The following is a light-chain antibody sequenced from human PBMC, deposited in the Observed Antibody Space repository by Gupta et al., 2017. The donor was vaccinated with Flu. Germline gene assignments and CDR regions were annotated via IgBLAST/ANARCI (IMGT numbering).Light chain of an antibody. CDR3: QQYSSWPPWT. CDR2: GAS. CDR1: QSISSN. J-gene: IGKJ1*01. Sequence: IVMTQSPATLSVSPGERATLSCRASQSISSNLAWYQQKPGQAPRLLIYGASTRATGIPARFSGSGSGTEFTLTISSLQSEDFAVYYCQQYSSWPPWTFGQGTKVEIK. V-gene: IGKV3-15*01.